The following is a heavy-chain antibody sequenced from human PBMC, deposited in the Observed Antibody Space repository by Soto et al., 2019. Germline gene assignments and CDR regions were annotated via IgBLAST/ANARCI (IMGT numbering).Heavy chain of an antibody. V-gene: IGHV4-61*01. CDR2: IYHSGST. D-gene: IGHD6-19*01. CDR3: ARLSAAWFDP. CDR1: GGSVSSGSYY. J-gene: IGHJ5*02. Sequence: AETLSLTCTVSGGSVSSGSYYWGWIRQPPGKGLEWIGYIYHSGSTNYNPSLKSRVTISVDTSKNQFSLSLTSVTAADTAVYYCARLSAAWFDPWGQGTLVTVSS.